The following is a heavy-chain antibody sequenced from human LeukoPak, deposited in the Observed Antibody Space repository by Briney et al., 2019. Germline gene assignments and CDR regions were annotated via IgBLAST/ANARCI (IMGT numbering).Heavy chain of an antibody. D-gene: IGHD3-3*01. V-gene: IGHV1-2*02. Sequence: GASVKVSCKASGYTFTGYYMHWVRQAPGQGLEWMGWINPNSGGTNYAQKFQGRVTMTRDTSISTAYMELSRLRSDDRAVYYCATVPERRFLEWLPLVYWGQGTLVTVSS. J-gene: IGHJ4*02. CDR2: INPNSGGT. CDR3: ATVPERRFLEWLPLVY. CDR1: GYTFTGYY.